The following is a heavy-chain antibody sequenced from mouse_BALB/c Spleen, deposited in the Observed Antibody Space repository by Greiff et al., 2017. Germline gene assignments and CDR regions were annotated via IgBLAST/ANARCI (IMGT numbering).Heavy chain of an antibody. Sequence: EVMLVESGGGLVKPGGSLKLSCAASGFTFSSYAMSWVRQTPEKRLEWVASISSGGSTYYPDSVKGRFTISRDNARNILYLQMSSLRSEDTAMYYCARRGTVVAPFDYWGQGTTLTVSS. CDR2: ISSGGST. J-gene: IGHJ2*01. CDR3: ARRGTVVAPFDY. D-gene: IGHD1-1*01. CDR1: GFTFSSYA. V-gene: IGHV5-6-5*01.